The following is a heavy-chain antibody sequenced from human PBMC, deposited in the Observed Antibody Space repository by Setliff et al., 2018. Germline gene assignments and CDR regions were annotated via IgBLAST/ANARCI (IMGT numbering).Heavy chain of an antibody. Sequence: SETLSLTCSVSGASITSGGFYWTWIRQPPGKGLEWIGQIHTGSTNYNPSLRSRVTISVDMSKNQFSLKLNSVTAADTAVYYCARGINTVSWTPKYWGQGTLVTVSS. V-gene: IGHV4-61*09. CDR2: IHTGST. D-gene: IGHD2-2*02. CDR1: GASITSGGFY. J-gene: IGHJ4*02. CDR3: ARGINTVSWTPKY.